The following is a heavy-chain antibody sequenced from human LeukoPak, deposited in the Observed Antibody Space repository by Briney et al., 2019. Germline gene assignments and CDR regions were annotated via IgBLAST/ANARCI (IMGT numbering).Heavy chain of an antibody. D-gene: IGHD6-19*01. V-gene: IGHV3-7*01. J-gene: IGHJ6*03. CDR2: IKQDGSEK. CDR3: ARVRSTLVRAVTGMGPYYYYYYMDV. CDR1: GFTFSSYW. Sequence: PGGSLRLSCAASGFTFSSYWMSWVRQAPGKGLEWVANIKQDGSEKYYVDSVKGRFTISRDNAKNSLYLQMNSLRAEDTAVYYCARVRSTLVRAVTGMGPYYYYYYMDVWGKGTTVTVSS.